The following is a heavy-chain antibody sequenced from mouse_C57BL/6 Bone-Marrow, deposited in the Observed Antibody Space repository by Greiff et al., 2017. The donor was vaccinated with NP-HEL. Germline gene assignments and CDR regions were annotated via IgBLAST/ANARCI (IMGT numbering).Heavy chain of an antibody. CDR3: TTHYDRY. D-gene: IGHD2-4*01. CDR1: GFNIKDDY. V-gene: IGHV14-4*01. Sequence: EVQLQQSGAELVRPGASVKLSCTASGFNIKDDYMHWVKQRPEQGLEWIGWIDPENGDTEYASKFQGKATITADTSSNTAYLQLSSLTSEDTAVYYCTTHYDRYWGQGTTLTVSS. CDR2: IDPENGDT. J-gene: IGHJ2*01.